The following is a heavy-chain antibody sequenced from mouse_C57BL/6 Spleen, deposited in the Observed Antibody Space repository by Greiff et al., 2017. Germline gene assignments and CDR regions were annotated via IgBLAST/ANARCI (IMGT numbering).Heavy chain of an antibody. J-gene: IGHJ1*03. D-gene: IGHD2-4*01. CDR1: GYTFTTYP. V-gene: IGHV1-47*01. CDR2: FHPYNDDT. CDR3: ARSLYDYDWYFDV. Sequence: VQLQQSGAELVKPGASVKMSCKASGYTFTTYPIEWMKQNHGKSLEWIGNFHPYNDDTKYNEKFKGKATLTVEKSYSTVYLELSRLTSDDSAVYYCARSLYDYDWYFDVWGTGTTVTVSS.